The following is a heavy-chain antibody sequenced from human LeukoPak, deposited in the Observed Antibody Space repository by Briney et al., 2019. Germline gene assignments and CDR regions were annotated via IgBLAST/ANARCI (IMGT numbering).Heavy chain of an antibody. J-gene: IGHJ5*02. CDR1: GFTFSSYA. V-gene: IGHV3-23*01. Sequence: GGSLRLSCAASGFTFSSYAMSWVRQAPGKGLEWVSAISGSGGSTYYADSVKGRFTISRDNSKNTLYLQMNSLRAEDTVVYYCAKGHSSGWYGWFDPWGQGTLVTVSS. CDR2: ISGSGGST. CDR3: AKGHSSGWYGWFDP. D-gene: IGHD6-19*01.